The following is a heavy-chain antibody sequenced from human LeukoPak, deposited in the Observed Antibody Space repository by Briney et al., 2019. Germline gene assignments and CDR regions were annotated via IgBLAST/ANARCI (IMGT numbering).Heavy chain of an antibody. D-gene: IGHD6-13*01. CDR2: IRYDGSNK. Sequence: GESLRLSCAASGFTFSSYGMHWVRQAPGKGLEWVAFIRYDGSNKYYADSVKGRFTISRDNSKNTLYLQMNSLRAEDTAVYYCARDRRSQDSSSWHFDYWGQGTLVTVSS. CDR1: GFTFSSYG. CDR3: ARDRRSQDSSSWHFDY. V-gene: IGHV3-30*02. J-gene: IGHJ4*02.